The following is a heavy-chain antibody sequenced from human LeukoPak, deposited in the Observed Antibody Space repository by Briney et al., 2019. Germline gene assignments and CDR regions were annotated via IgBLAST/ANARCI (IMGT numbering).Heavy chain of an antibody. Sequence: SETLSLTCTVSDGSISSSSYYWGWIRQPPGKGLEWIGSIYYGSVFYSVSTYYNPSLKSRVTTSGDTSKNQFSLKMTSVTAADTAVYYCARVPHNCSGDRCYSRWFDPWGQGTLVIVSS. J-gene: IGHJ5*02. CDR1: DGSISSSSYY. CDR3: ARVPHNCSGDRCYSRWFDP. CDR2: IYYGSVFYSVST. D-gene: IGHD2-15*01. V-gene: IGHV4-39*07.